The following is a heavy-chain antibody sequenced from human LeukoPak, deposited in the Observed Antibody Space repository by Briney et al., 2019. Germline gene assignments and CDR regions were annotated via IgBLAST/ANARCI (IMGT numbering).Heavy chain of an antibody. Sequence: SETLSLTCAVYGGSFSGYYWSWIRQPPGKGLEWIGEINHSGSTNYNPSLKSRVTISVDTSKNQFSLKLSSVTAADTAVYYCQLLTLIAAAGTYFDYWGQGTLVTVSS. J-gene: IGHJ4*02. CDR1: GGSFSGYY. CDR2: INHSGST. D-gene: IGHD6-13*01. CDR3: QLLTLIAAAGTYFDY. V-gene: IGHV4-34*01.